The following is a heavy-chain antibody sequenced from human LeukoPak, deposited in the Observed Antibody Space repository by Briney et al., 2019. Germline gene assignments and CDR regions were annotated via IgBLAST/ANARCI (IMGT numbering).Heavy chain of an antibody. CDR3: ARGIARGDWFDP. J-gene: IGHJ5*02. D-gene: IGHD3-16*01. CDR2: INHSGST. CDR1: GGSISSYY. Sequence: SETLSLTCTVSGGSISSYYWSWIRQPPGKGLEWIGEINHSGSTNYNPSLKSRVTISVDTSKNQFSLKLSSVTAADTAVYYCARGIARGDWFDPWGQGTLVTVSS. V-gene: IGHV4-34*01.